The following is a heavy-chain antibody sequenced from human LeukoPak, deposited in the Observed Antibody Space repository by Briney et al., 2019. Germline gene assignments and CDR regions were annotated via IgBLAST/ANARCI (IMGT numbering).Heavy chain of an antibody. J-gene: IGHJ5*02. V-gene: IGHV1-69*13. CDR2: IIPIFGKA. CDR3: ARHRASPNCSSTSCYTLRGWFDP. D-gene: IGHD2-2*02. Sequence: ASVKVSCKASGGTFSSYAINWVRQAPGQGLEWMGGIIPIFGKANYAQKFQGRVTITADESTSTAYMELSSLRSEDTAVYYCARHRASPNCSSTSCYTLRGWFDPWGQGTLVTVSS. CDR1: GGTFSSYA.